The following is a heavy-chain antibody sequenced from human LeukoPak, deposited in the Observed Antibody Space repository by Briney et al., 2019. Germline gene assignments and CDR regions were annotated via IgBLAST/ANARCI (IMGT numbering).Heavy chain of an antibody. V-gene: IGHV3-23*01. Sequence: GGSLRLSCAASGFTFNRYGLHWVRQAPGKGLEWVSAISGSGGSTYYADSVKGRFTISRDNSKNTLYLQMNSLRAEDTAVYYCAKDCSGGSCYDYWGQGTLVTVSS. CDR1: GFTFNRYG. CDR3: AKDCSGGSCYDY. CDR2: ISGSGGST. J-gene: IGHJ4*02. D-gene: IGHD2-15*01.